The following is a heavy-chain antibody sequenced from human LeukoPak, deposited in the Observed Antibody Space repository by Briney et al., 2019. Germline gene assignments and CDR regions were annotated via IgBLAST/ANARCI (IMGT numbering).Heavy chain of an antibody. CDR1: GYTFTGYY. CDR3: AKEGGEEGEMVRGVIIYQTRYYMDV. J-gene: IGHJ6*03. D-gene: IGHD3-10*01. CDR2: INPSGGST. Sequence: SSVTVSCKASGYTFTGYYLHWVQQATRQGLEWMGIINPSGGSTSYAHKFQGRGTITRDTFTSPVYMELSSLRSEDTAVYYCAKEGGEEGEMVRGVIIYQTRYYMDVWGKGTTVTISS. V-gene: IGHV1-46*01.